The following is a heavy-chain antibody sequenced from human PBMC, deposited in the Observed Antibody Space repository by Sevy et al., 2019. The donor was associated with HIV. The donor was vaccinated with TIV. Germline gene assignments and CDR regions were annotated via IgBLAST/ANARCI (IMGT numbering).Heavy chain of an antibody. J-gene: IGHJ4*02. CDR1: GFSFSWYW. CDR3: AKISEEYIQTWYPPDY. Sequence: GGSLRLSCAASGFSFSWYWMSWVRQTPEKGLEWVAKKKPDGSEKNYVDSVKGRFTVSRDNSRNTLYLQMDSLRAEDTAVYYCAKISEEYIQTWYPPDYWGQGTLVTVSS. D-gene: IGHD5-18*01. V-gene: IGHV3-7*01. CDR2: KKPDGSEK.